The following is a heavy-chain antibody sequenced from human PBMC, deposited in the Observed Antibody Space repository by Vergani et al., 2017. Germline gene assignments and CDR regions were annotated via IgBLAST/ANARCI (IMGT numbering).Heavy chain of an antibody. J-gene: IGHJ6*02. V-gene: IGHV4-61*02. CDR1: GGSISSGSYY. D-gene: IGHD3-22*01. Sequence: QVQLQESGPGLVKPSQTLSLTCTVSGGSISSGSYYWSWIRQPAGKGLEWIGRIYTSGSTNYNPSLKSRVTISVDTSKNQFSLKLSSVTAADTAVYYCAREYYYDSSGLYYYYGMDVWGQGTTVTVSS. CDR2: IYTSGST. CDR3: AREYYYDSSGLYYYYGMDV.